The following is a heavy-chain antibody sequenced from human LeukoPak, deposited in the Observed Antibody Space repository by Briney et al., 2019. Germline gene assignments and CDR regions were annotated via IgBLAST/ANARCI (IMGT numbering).Heavy chain of an antibody. Sequence: PGGSLRLSCAASGFTFSSYAMHWVRQAPGKGLEWVAVISYDGSNKYYADSVKGRFTISRDNSKNTLYLQMNSLRAEDTAVYYCASRRDYYDSSGYYTFDYWGQGTLVTVSS. D-gene: IGHD3-22*01. J-gene: IGHJ4*02. V-gene: IGHV3-30-3*01. CDR2: ISYDGSNK. CDR1: GFTFSSYA. CDR3: ASRRDYYDSSGYYTFDY.